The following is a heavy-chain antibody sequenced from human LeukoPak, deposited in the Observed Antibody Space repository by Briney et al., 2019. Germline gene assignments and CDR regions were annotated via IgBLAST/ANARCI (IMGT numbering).Heavy chain of an antibody. V-gene: IGHV4-59*01. Sequence: SETLSLTCTVSGGSISSYYWSWIRQPPGKGLEWIGYIYYSGSTNYNPSLKSRVTTSVDTPKNQFSLKLSSVTAADTAVYYCARISDDFWSGYNRRYYYMDVWGKGTTVTVSS. D-gene: IGHD3-3*01. CDR1: GGSISSYY. CDR2: IYYSGST. CDR3: ARISDDFWSGYNRRYYYMDV. J-gene: IGHJ6*03.